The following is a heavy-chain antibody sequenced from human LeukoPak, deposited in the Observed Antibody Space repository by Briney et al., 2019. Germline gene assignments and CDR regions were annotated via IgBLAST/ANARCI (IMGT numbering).Heavy chain of an antibody. J-gene: IGHJ6*02. D-gene: IGHD6-19*01. V-gene: IGHV4-39*01. CDR3: GRHVSNGWDYHYGLDV. CDR1: GGSVASTAGY. CDR2: AYYTGDT. Sequence: SETLSLTCTVSGGSVASTAGYWGWIRQPPGKGLEWIGSAYYTGDTYSTPSLKSRLTITVDTSRNQFALTLSSVTAADTAVYYCGRHVSNGWDYHYGLDVWGHGTTVTVSS.